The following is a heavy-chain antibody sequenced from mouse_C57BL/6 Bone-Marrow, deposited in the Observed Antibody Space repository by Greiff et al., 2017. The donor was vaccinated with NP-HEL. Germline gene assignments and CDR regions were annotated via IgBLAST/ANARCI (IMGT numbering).Heavy chain of an antibody. D-gene: IGHD4-1*01. CDR2: ISSGGSYT. CDR3: ARRRNWDVAY. Sequence: EVMLVESGGDLVKPGGSLKLSCAASGFTFSSYGMSWVRQTPDKRLEWVATISSGGSYTYYPDSVKGRFTISRDNAKNTLYLQMSSLKSEDTAMYYCARRRNWDVAYWGQGTLATVSA. CDR1: GFTFSSYG. V-gene: IGHV5-6*02. J-gene: IGHJ3*01.